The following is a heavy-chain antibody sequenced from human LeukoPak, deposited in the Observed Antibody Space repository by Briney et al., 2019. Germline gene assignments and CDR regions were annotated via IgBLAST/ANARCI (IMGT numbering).Heavy chain of an antibody. CDR3: ARTVLYYYGSGSFFDY. D-gene: IGHD3-10*01. CDR2: IYSGGST. V-gene: IGHV3-66*01. J-gene: IGHJ4*02. CDR1: GFTVSSNY. Sequence: PGGSLRLSCAASGFTVSSNYMSWVRQAPGKGLEWVSVIYSGGSTYYADSVKGRFTISRDNSKNTLYLQMNGLRAEGTAVYYCARTVLYYYGSGSFFDYWGQGTLVTVSS.